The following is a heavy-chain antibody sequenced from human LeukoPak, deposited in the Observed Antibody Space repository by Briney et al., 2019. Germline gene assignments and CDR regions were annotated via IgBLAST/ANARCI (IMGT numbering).Heavy chain of an antibody. CDR1: GFTFNDYS. CDR3: ARAPPRVMTVTTLYYFDH. V-gene: IGHV3-11*04. J-gene: IGHJ4*02. CDR2: ISSSGSHT. D-gene: IGHD4-17*01. Sequence: PGRSLRLSCAASGFTFNDYSMSWIRQDRGKGPGWDSYISSSGSHTYYADSVKGRFTISRDNAKNSLSLQMNSLRAEDTAVYYCARAPPRVMTVTTLYYFDHWGQGTLLTVSS.